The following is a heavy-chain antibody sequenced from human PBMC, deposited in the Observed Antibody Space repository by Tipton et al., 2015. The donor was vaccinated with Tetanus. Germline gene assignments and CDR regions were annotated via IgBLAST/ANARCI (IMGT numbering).Heavy chain of an antibody. D-gene: IGHD6-19*01. CDR3: AKSVSSGYDNGLDV. CDR2: ISGSGTVT. J-gene: IGHJ6*02. CDR1: GFTFSNSG. V-gene: IGHV3-23*01. Sequence: SLRLSCAASGFTFSNSGMSWVRQAPGKGLEWVSAISGSGTVTYYADSVKGRFTISRDNSRNALYLQMNSLRGEDTALYYCAKSVSSGYDNGLDVGGQGLAVTVSS.